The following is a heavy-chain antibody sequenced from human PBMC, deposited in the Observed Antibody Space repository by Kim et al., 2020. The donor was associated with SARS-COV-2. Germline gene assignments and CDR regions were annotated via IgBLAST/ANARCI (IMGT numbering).Heavy chain of an antibody. CDR2: T. CDR3: TRDDFWSGYYRG. V-gene: IGHV3-49*02. Sequence: TEEPASVKGRFTTSRDDSKSIAYLQMNSLKTEDTAVYYCTRDDFWSGYYRGWGQGTLVTVSS. J-gene: IGHJ4*02. D-gene: IGHD3-3*01.